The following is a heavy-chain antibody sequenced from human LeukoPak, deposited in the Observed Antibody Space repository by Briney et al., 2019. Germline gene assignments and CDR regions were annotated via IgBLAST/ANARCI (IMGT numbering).Heavy chain of an antibody. D-gene: IGHD3-22*01. J-gene: IGHJ4*02. CDR2: IYYSGGT. CDR1: GGSISSSSYY. V-gene: IGHV4-39*07. CDR3: ARDLRAPANYDSSGYYRD. Sequence: SETLSLTCTVSGGSISSSSYYWGWIRQPPGKGLEWIGSIYYSGGTYYNPSLKSRVTISVDTSKNQFSLKLSSVTAADTAVYYCARDLRAPANYDSSGYYRDWGQGTLVTVSS.